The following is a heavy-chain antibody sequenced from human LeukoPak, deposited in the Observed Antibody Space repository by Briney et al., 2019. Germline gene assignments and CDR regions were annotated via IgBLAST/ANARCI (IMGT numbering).Heavy chain of an antibody. Sequence: ASVKVSCKVSGYTLTELSMHWVRQAPGKGLGWMGGFDPEDGETIYAQKFQGRVTMTEDTSTDTAYMELSSLRSEDTAVYYCATNLPAAGYYFDYWGQGTLVTVSS. CDR2: FDPEDGET. D-gene: IGHD2-2*01. V-gene: IGHV1-24*01. CDR3: ATNLPAAGYYFDY. J-gene: IGHJ4*02. CDR1: GYTLTELS.